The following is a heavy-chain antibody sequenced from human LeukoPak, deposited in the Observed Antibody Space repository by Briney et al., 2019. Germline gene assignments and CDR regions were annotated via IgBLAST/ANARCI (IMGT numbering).Heavy chain of an antibody. J-gene: IGHJ4*02. CDR3: KSGGAAPGSFDY. CDR1: GFTFDDYA. CDR2: ISWNSGSI. Sequence: PGGSLRLSCAASGFTFDDYAMHWVRQAPGKGLEWVSGISWNSGSIGYADSVKGRFTISRDNAKNSPYLQLNSLRVEDTAVYYCKSGGAAPGSFDYWGQGTLVTVSP. D-gene: IGHD1-1*01. V-gene: IGHV3-9*01.